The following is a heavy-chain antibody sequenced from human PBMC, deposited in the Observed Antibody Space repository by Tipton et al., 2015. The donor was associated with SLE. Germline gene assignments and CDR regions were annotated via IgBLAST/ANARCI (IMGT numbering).Heavy chain of an antibody. Sequence: TLSLTCVVSGYSISSSYYWGWIRQPPGKGLEWIGEFNYSGSTNYNPSLESRVTISIGTSKNQLSLKLSSVTAADTAVYYCARGVAYYYDSGAFDVWGQGTMVTVSS. CDR1: GYSISSSYY. CDR2: FNYSGST. D-gene: IGHD3-22*01. V-gene: IGHV4-38-2*01. J-gene: IGHJ3*01. CDR3: ARGVAYYYDSGAFDV.